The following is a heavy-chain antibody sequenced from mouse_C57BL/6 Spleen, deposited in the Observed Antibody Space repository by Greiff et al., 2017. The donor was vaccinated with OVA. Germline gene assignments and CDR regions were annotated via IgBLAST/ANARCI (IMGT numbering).Heavy chain of an antibody. CDR3: ARFITTVVATYDYFDY. CDR1: GYSITSGYY. V-gene: IGHV3-6*01. D-gene: IGHD1-1*01. Sequence: EVQLQESGPGLVKPSQSLSLTCSVTGYSITSGYYWNWIRQFPGNKLEWMGYISYDGSNNYNPSLKNRISITRDTSKNQFFLKLNSVTTEDTATYYCARFITTVVATYDYFDYWGQGTTLTVSS. CDR2: ISYDGSN. J-gene: IGHJ2*01.